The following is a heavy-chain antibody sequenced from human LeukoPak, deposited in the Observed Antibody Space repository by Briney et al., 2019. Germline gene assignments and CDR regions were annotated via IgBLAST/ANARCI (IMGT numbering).Heavy chain of an antibody. Sequence: ASVKLSCKASGYTVTGYYMHWVRQAPGQGLEWRRWINPNRGGTNYAQKFQGRVTMTRDTSISTAYMELSRLRSDDTAVDYCARRRQAGREQLEYWGQGTLVTVSS. J-gene: IGHJ4*02. D-gene: IGHD6-13*01. V-gene: IGHV1-2*02. CDR2: INPNRGGT. CDR3: ARRRQAGREQLEY. CDR1: GYTVTGYY.